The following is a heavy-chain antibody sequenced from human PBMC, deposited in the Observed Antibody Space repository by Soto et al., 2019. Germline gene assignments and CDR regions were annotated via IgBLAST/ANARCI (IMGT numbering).Heavy chain of an antibody. J-gene: IGHJ4*02. CDR2: IHYSGST. Sequence: SETLSLICTVSGGSVSIVSYYWGWIRRRPGKGLEWIATIHYSGSTYYNPSLKSRVTISVDTSENQFSLWLNSVTAADTAVYYCARHLDYYDSSSYFDYWGQGILVTVS. D-gene: IGHD3-22*01. CDR1: GGSVSIVSYY. CDR3: ARHLDYYDSSSYFDY. V-gene: IGHV4-39*01.